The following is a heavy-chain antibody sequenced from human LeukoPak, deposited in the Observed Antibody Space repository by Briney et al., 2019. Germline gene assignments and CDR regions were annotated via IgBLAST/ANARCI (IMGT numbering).Heavy chain of an antibody. CDR2: VSHDGSNK. J-gene: IGHJ4*02. V-gene: IGHV3-30*03. D-gene: IGHD6-19*01. CDR3: ARDRRIAVAGLWY. Sequence: PGGSLRLSCKASGFKFSSYGMHWVRQALGKGLEWVAAVSHDGSNKFYPDSVRGRFTISRDNAKNSLYLQMNSLRAEDTAVYYCARDRRIAVAGLWYWGQGTLVTVSS. CDR1: GFKFSSYG.